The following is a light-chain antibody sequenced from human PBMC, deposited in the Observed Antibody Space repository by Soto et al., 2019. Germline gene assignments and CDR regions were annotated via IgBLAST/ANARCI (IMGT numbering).Light chain of an antibody. CDR2: GNS. CDR3: QSYDSRLSGYV. CDR1: SSNIGAGYD. J-gene: IGLJ1*01. Sequence: QSVLTQPPSVSGAPGQRVTTSCTGSSSNIGAGYDVHWYQQLPGTAPKLLIYGNSNRPSGVPDRFSGSKSGTSASLAITGLQAEDEADYYCQSYDSRLSGYVFGNGTKVTV. V-gene: IGLV1-40*01.